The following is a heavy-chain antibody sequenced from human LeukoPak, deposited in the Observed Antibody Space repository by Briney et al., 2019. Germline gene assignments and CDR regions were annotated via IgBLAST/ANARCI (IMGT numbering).Heavy chain of an antibody. Sequence: ESGPALVKPTPTLTLTCTFSGFSLSTRGMRVSWIRQPPGKALEWLARIDWDDDKFYSTSLKTRLTISKDTSKNQVVLTMTNMDPVDTATYYCARTPDDFWSGYFFDYWGQGTLVTVSS. CDR3: ARTPDDFWSGYFFDY. D-gene: IGHD3-3*01. CDR2: IDWDDDK. J-gene: IGHJ4*02. CDR1: GFSLSTRGMR. V-gene: IGHV2-70*04.